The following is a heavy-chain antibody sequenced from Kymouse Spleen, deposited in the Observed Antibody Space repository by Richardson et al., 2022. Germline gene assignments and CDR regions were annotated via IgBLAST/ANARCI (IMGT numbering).Heavy chain of an antibody. CDR1: GFTFSDYY. J-gene: IGHJ6*02. V-gene: IGHV3-11*01. D-gene: IGHD3-10*01. CDR3: ARDDTMVRGVKEDYYYYYGMDV. CDR2: ISSSGSTI. Sequence: QVQLVESGGGLVKPGGSLRLSCAASGFTFSDYYMSWIRQAPGKGLEWVSYISSSGSTIYYADSVKGRFTISRDNAKNSLYLQMNSLRAEDTAVYYCARDDTMVRGVKEDYYYYYGMDVWGQGTTVTVSS.